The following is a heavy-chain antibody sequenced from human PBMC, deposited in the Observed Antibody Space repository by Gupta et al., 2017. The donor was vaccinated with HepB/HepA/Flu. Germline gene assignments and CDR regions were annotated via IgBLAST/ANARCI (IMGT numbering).Heavy chain of an antibody. J-gene: IGHJ6*02. CDR2: RKQDGSEK. V-gene: IGHV3-7*01. D-gene: IGHD6-13*01. Sequence: EVQLVESGGGVVQPGGSLRLSCAASGFTFSSYWMSWVRRAPGKGLEWVANRKQDGSEKYYVDSVKGRFTISRDNAKNSLYLQMNSLRAEDTAVYYCARDGSRDYYYYYYGMDVWGQGTTVTVSS. CDR1: GFTFSSYW. CDR3: ARDGSRDYYYYYYGMDV.